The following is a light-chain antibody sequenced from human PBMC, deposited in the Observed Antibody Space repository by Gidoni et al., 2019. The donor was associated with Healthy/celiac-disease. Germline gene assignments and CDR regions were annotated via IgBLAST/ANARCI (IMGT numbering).Light chain of an antibody. V-gene: IGKV3-11*01. CDR3: QQRSNWLFT. CDR2: DAS. J-gene: IGKJ3*01. Sequence: ELVLTQSPATLSLSPGERATLSCRASQSVSSYLAWYQQKPGQAPRLLIYDASNRAPGIPARFSGSVSGTDFTLTISSLEPEDFAVYYCQQRSNWLFTFGPGTKVDI. CDR1: QSVSSY.